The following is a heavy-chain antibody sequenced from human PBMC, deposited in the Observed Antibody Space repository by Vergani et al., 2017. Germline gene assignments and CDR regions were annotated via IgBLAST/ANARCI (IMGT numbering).Heavy chain of an antibody. CDR2: IYYSRST. CDR3: ARHSTVEWLVKLGWIDP. CDR1: GASIRSSNYY. Sequence: QLQLQESGPGLVKPSATLSLTCSVSGASIRSSNYYWGWIRQHPGKGLEWIASIYYSRSTYYNPSLKSRVTISVDTSKNQFSLKLSSVTAADTAVYFCARHSTVEWLVKLGWIDPWGQGSLVTVSS. D-gene: IGHD6-19*01. V-gene: IGHV4-39*01. J-gene: IGHJ5*02.